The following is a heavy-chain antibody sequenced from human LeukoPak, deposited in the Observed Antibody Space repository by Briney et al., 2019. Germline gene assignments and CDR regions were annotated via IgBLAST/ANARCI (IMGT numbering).Heavy chain of an antibody. D-gene: IGHD3-22*01. Sequence: KASGTLSLTCAVSGDSISSSNWWTWVRQPPGKGLEWIGEIYHSGNTNYNPSLKSRVTISVDTSKNQFSLKLSSVTAADTAVYYCARGRGQYYYDSSGYYATYYFDYWGQGTLVTVSS. CDR1: GDSISSSNW. V-gene: IGHV4-4*02. CDR2: IYHSGNT. J-gene: IGHJ4*02. CDR3: ARGRGQYYYDSSGYYATYYFDY.